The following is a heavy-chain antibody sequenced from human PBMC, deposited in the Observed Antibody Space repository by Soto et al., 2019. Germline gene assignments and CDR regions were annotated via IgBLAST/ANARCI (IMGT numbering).Heavy chain of an antibody. J-gene: IGHJ4*02. Sequence: QVQLVESGGGVVQPGRSLRLSCAASGFTFSSYGMHWVRQAPGKGLEWVAVIWYDGSNKYYADSVKGRFTISRDNSKNTLYLQMNSLRAEDTAVYYCESRYCDYEPLDYWGQGTLVTVSS. D-gene: IGHD4-17*01. CDR2: IWYDGSNK. CDR1: GFTFSSYG. CDR3: ESRYCDYEPLDY. V-gene: IGHV3-33*01.